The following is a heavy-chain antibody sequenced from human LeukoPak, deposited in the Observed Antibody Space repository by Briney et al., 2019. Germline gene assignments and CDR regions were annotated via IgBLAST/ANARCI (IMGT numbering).Heavy chain of an antibody. J-gene: IGHJ3*01. Sequence: ASVKVSCKASGYTFTGYYMHWVRQAPGQGLEWMGWINPKSDGTKYAQKFQGRVTMTTDTSITTAYMELSRLTSDDTAVYYCATWSSSWSAFDLWGQRTMVAVSS. CDR2: INPKSDGT. CDR1: GYTFTGYY. V-gene: IGHV1-2*02. D-gene: IGHD6-13*01. CDR3: ATWSSSWSAFDL.